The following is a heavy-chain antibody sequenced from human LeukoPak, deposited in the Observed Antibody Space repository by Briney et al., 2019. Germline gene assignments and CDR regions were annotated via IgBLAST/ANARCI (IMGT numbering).Heavy chain of an antibody. Sequence: PSETLSLTCTVSGGSISITSYYWGWIRQPPGKGLEWIGSMYSSGSTYYNPSLKSRVTTSVDTSKNLFSLRLRSVTAADTAVYFCARGRVSSSTWYSTYYYYFYMDVWGKGTTVTVSS. CDR1: GGSISITSYY. J-gene: IGHJ6*03. CDR2: MYSSGST. D-gene: IGHD1-1*01. CDR3: ARGRVSSSTWYSTYYYYFYMDV. V-gene: IGHV4-39*07.